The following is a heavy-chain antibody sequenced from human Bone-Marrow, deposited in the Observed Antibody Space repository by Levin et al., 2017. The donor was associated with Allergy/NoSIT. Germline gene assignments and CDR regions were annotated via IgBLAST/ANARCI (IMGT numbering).Heavy chain of an antibody. CDR3: ARELYGYFHY. D-gene: IGHD2/OR15-2a*01. CDR2: INQNGSET. CDR1: GITFSAYW. Sequence: ASVKVSCAASGITFSAYWMSWVRQAPGKGLEWVANINQNGSETHYVDSVKGRFTISRDNAGNSLYLHMNRLRAEDTAVYFCARELYGYFHYWGQGTLAVVSS. J-gene: IGHJ4*02. V-gene: IGHV3-7*03.